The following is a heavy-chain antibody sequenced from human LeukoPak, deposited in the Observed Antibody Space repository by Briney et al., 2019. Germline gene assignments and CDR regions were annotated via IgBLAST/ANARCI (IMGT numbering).Heavy chain of an antibody. CDR2: ISAYNGNT. Sequence: GASVKVSCKASGYTFTSYGISWVRQAPGQGLEWMGWISAYNGNTNYAQKLQGRVTMTTDTSTSTAYMELRSLRSDDTAVYYCARARPVGRAVAGTGAPKNNWFDPWGQGTLVTVSS. CDR3: ARARPVGRAVAGTGAPKNNWFDP. CDR1: GYTFTSYG. D-gene: IGHD6-19*01. J-gene: IGHJ5*02. V-gene: IGHV1-18*01.